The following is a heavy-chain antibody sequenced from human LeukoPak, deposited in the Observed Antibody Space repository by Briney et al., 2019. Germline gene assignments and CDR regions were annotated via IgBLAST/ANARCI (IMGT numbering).Heavy chain of an antibody. CDR1: GGSINTANYY. V-gene: IGHV4-30-4*08. D-gene: IGHD4-17*01. CDR3: ARDRYGDFEDY. Sequence: PSETLSLTCNVSGGSINTANYYRTWIRQPPGKGLEWIGYISYSGTPYYNPSLNSRLTISLDTSKNQFSLRLNSVTAADTAMYYCARDRYGDFEDYWGQGTLVTVSS. J-gene: IGHJ4*02. CDR2: ISYSGTP.